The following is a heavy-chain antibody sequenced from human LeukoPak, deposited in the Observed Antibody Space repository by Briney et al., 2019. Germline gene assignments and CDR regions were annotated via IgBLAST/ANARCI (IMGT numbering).Heavy chain of an antibody. CDR2: ISYSGSP. Sequence: SETLSLTCTVSGGSISSYYWSWIRQPPGKGLEWIGYISYSGSPNYNPSLKSRVTISVETSKNQFSLKLTSVTAADTAVYYCARDYIVATGYFDYWGQGTLVSVSS. CDR1: GGSISSYY. V-gene: IGHV4-59*12. CDR3: ARDYIVATGYFDY. D-gene: IGHD5-12*01. J-gene: IGHJ4*02.